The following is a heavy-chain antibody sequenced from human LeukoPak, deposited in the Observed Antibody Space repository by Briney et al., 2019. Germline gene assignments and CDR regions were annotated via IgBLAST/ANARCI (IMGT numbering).Heavy chain of an antibody. J-gene: IGHJ6*02. CDR3: ARDIVVVPAADYGMDV. CDR1: GYTFTSYG. V-gene: IGHV1-18*01. D-gene: IGHD2-2*01. CDR2: ISAYNGNT. Sequence: GASVTVSCTASGYTFTSYGISWVRQAPGQGLEWMGWISAYNGNTNYAQKLQGRVTMTTDTSTSTAYMELRSLRSDDTAVYYCARDIVVVPAADYGMDVWGQGTTVTVSS.